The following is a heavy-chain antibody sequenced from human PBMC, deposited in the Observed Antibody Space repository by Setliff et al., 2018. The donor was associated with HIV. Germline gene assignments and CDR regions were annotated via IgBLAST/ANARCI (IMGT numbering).Heavy chain of an antibody. CDR3: AKVPTRIQPRYFDY. J-gene: IGHJ4*02. CDR1: GFTFSQYW. CDR2: IDQDESEK. D-gene: IGHD5-18*01. V-gene: IGHV3-7*03. Sequence: PGGSLRLSCAASGFTFSQYWMSWARQAPGKGLEWVANIDQDESEKYYVDSVKGRFAISRDNSKNTLHLQMNSLRVEDTAVYYCAKVPTRIQPRYFDYWGQGTLVTVSS.